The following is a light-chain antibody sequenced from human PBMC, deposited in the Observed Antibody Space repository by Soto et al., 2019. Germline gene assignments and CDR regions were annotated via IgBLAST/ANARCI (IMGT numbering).Light chain of an antibody. V-gene: IGLV2-8*01. CDR1: SSDVGGYNS. CDR3: SSYAGSSSFVV. CDR2: EVS. Sequence: QSVLTQPPSASGSPGQSVTISCTGTSSDVGGYNSVSWYQHHPGKAPKLMIYEVSKRPSGVPDRFSGSKSGNTASLTVSGLQADDEADYYCSSYAGSSSFVVLGGGTKLTVL. J-gene: IGLJ3*02.